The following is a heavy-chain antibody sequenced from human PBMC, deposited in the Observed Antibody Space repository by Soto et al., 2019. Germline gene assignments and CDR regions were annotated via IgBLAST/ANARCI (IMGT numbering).Heavy chain of an antibody. CDR2: IYYSGST. V-gene: IGHV4-30-4*01. CDR1: GGSISSGDYY. Sequence: SETLSLTCTVSGGSISSGDYYWSWIRQPPGKGLEWIGYIYYSGSTYYNPSLKSRVTISVDTSKNQFSLKLSSVTAADTAVYYCARDSPMGDFWSGYYRAFDYWGQGTLVTVSS. CDR3: ARDSPMGDFWSGYYRAFDY. D-gene: IGHD3-3*01. J-gene: IGHJ4*02.